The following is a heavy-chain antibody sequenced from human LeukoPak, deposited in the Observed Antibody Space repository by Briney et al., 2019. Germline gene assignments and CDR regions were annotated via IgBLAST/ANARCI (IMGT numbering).Heavy chain of an antibody. CDR3: ARDLFEGVTQWNDAFDI. CDR2: IYYSGSS. D-gene: IGHD4-23*01. Sequence: PSQTLSLTCTVSVGSISSGDYYWSWIRQPPGKGLEWIGYIYYSGSSYYNPSLKSRVTISVDTSKNQFSLKLSSVTAADTAVYYCARDLFEGVTQWNDAFDIWGQGTMVTVSS. V-gene: IGHV4-30-4*01. CDR1: VGSISSGDYY. J-gene: IGHJ3*02.